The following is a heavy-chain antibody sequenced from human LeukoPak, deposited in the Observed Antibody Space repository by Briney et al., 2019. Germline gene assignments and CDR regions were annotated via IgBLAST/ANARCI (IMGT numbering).Heavy chain of an antibody. CDR1: GGSISSGDYY. CDR2: IYYSGST. Sequence: SETLSLTCTVSGGSISSGDYYWSWIHQPPGKGLEWIGYIYYSGSTYYNPSLKSRVTISVDTSKNQFSLKLSSVTAADTAVYYCATQSPITGTTGYWFDPWGQGTLVTVSS. D-gene: IGHD1-7*01. CDR3: ATQSPITGTTGYWFDP. J-gene: IGHJ5*02. V-gene: IGHV4-30-4*08.